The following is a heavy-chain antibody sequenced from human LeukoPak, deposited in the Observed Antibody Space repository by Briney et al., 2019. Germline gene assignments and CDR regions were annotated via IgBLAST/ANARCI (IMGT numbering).Heavy chain of an antibody. D-gene: IGHD3-22*01. J-gene: IGHJ4*02. CDR1: GFTFSSYG. Sequence: GGSLRLSCAASGFTFSSYGMSWVRQAPGKGLEWVSAISGSGGSTYYADSVKGRFTISRDNSKNTLYLQMNSLSAEDTAVYYCAKDHYYDSSGYLDYWGQGTLVTVSS. CDR3: AKDHYYDSSGYLDY. CDR2: ISGSGGST. V-gene: IGHV3-23*01.